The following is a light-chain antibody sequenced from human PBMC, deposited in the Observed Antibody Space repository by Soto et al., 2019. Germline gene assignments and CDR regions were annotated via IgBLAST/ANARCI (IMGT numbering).Light chain of an antibody. Sequence: DVQMTQTPSSFSASVWYIVILTFRASQSIGNWLAWYQQKPGKAPKLLIYKASSLESGVPTRFSGSGSATDFTLTISSLQPEDFATYYCQQYNSYVFGPGTKVDIK. CDR1: QSIGNW. J-gene: IGKJ3*01. CDR2: KAS. V-gene: IGKV1-5*03. CDR3: QQYNSYV.